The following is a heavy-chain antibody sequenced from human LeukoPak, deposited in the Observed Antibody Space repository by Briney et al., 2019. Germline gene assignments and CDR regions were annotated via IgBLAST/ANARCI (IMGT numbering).Heavy chain of an antibody. V-gene: IGHV4-59*06. Sequence: SETLSLTCTMSGDSTNTYFWSWIRQHPGKGLEWIGYIYYSGSTYYNPSLKSRVTISVDTSKNQFSLKLSSVTAADTAVYYCARSTKYYDSSGYPIYYFDYWGQGTLVTVSS. D-gene: IGHD3-22*01. J-gene: IGHJ4*02. CDR2: IYYSGST. CDR1: GDSTNTYF. CDR3: ARSTKYYDSSGYPIYYFDY.